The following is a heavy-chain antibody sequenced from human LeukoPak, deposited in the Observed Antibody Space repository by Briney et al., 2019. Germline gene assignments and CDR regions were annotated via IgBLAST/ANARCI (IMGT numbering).Heavy chain of an antibody. V-gene: IGHV1-18*01. J-gene: IGHJ4*02. D-gene: IGHD6-6*01. CDR1: GYTFTSYG. Sequence: GASVKVSCKASGYTFTSYGISWVRQAPGQGLEWMGWISAYNGNTNYAQKLQGRVTMTTDTSTSTAYMELSSLRSEDTAVYYCARGSEYSSSPPDPGYWGQGTLVTVSS. CDR3: ARGSEYSSSPPDPGY. CDR2: ISAYNGNT.